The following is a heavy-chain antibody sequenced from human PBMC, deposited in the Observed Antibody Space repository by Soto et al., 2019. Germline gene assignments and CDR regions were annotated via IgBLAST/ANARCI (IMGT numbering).Heavy chain of an antibody. Sequence: PSETLSLTCTVSGGSISSGGYYWSWIRQHPGKGLEWIGYIFYSGSTYYNPSLKSRVTMSVDTSKNQFSLKLSSVTAADTAVYYCARDDRYCSSTSCYTGWLAPWGQGPLVTVSS. CDR3: ARDDRYCSSTSCYTGWLAP. V-gene: IGHV4-31*03. CDR1: GGSISSGGYY. D-gene: IGHD2-2*02. CDR2: IFYSGST. J-gene: IGHJ5*02.